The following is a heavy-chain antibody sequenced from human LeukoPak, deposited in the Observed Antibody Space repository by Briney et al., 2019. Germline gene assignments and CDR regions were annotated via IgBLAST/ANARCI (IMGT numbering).Heavy chain of an antibody. CDR1: GFTFSSYW. D-gene: IGHD1-14*01. V-gene: IGHV3-7*01. Sequence: PGGSLRLSCAASGFTFSSYWMSWVRQAPGKGLEWVANIIQDGSEKYYVDSVKGRFTISRDNAKNSLYLQMNSLRAEDTAVYYCARDPSFRSLGNDGFDIWGQGTMVTVSS. CDR2: IIQDGSEK. J-gene: IGHJ3*02. CDR3: ARDPSFRSLGNDGFDI.